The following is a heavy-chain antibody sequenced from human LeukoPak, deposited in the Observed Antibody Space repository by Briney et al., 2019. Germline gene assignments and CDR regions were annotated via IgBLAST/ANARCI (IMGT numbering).Heavy chain of an antibody. Sequence: SETLSLTCTVSGYPISRSYLWGWVRQPPGKAPEWIGSTSHDGSSYQSPSLKSRVTISIDTSKNQFSLKMTSLTAADTAVYYCVRGELGDFDNWGQGILVTVSS. D-gene: IGHD7-27*01. CDR3: VRGELGDFDN. V-gene: IGHV4-38-2*02. J-gene: IGHJ4*02. CDR2: TSHDGSS. CDR1: GYPISRSYL.